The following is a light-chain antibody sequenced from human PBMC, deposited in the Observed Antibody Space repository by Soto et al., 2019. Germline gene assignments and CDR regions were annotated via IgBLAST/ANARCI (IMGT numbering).Light chain of an antibody. J-gene: IGKJ1*01. CDR3: IQDYNLWT. CDR1: QGIGND. CDR2: SAS. Sequence: AIQVTQSPSSLSASVGDRVTITCRASQGIGNDLGWYQQKPGKAPKLLIYSASSLQSGVPPRFGASGSGKSFTLTISSLQPEDSATYYCIQDYNLWTFGQGTKVDIK. V-gene: IGKV1-6*01.